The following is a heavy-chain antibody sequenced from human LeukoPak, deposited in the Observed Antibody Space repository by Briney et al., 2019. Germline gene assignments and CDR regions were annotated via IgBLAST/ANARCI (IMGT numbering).Heavy chain of an antibody. CDR1: GYTLTELS. V-gene: IGHV1-24*01. J-gene: IGHJ6*02. CDR2: FDPEDGET. Sequence: ASVKVSCKVSGYTLTELSMHWVRQAPGKGLEWMGGFDPEDGETIYAQKFQGRVTMTEDTSTDTAYMELSSLRSEDTAVYYCATARYCSGGSCQGYPYYYYYNGMDVWGQGTTVTVSS. CDR3: ATARYCSGGSCQGYPYYYYYNGMDV. D-gene: IGHD2-15*01.